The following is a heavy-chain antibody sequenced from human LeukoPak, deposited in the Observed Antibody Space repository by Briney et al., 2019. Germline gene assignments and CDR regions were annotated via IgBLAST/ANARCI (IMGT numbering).Heavy chain of an antibody. D-gene: IGHD2-15*01. CDR1: GGTFSSYA. CDR3: ARSRVVAANYYYMDV. CDR2: IIPIFGTA. V-gene: IGHV1-69*05. Sequence: GASVKVSCKASGGTFSSYAISWVRQAPGQGLEWMGRIIPIFGTANYAQKFQGRVTITTDESTSTAYMELSSLRSEDTAVYYCARSRVVAANYYYMDVWGKGTTVTVSS. J-gene: IGHJ6*03.